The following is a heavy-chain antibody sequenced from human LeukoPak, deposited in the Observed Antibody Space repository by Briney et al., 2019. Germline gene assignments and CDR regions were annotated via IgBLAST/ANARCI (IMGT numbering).Heavy chain of an antibody. D-gene: IGHD1-14*01. J-gene: IGHJ4*02. CDR2: IAYDGSRA. Sequence: PGGSLRLSCAGSGFTFGGYGMHWFRQTPGKGLEWVAVIAYDGSRAFYADSVKGRFTISRDNSKNTMSVQMDDLRAEDTAVYYCTRYNNDHFDYWPQGTLVSVSS. CDR1: GFTFGGYG. V-gene: IGHV3-33*01. CDR3: TRYNNDHFDY.